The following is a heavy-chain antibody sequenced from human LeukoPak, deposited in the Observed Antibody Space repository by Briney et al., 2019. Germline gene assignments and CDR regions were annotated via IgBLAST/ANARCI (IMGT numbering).Heavy chain of an antibody. V-gene: IGHV3-20*04. D-gene: IGHD5-18*01. CDR3: ARNGYSYGYDAPFDS. J-gene: IGHJ4*02. CDR2: IKWNGGST. Sequence: GGSLRLSCAASGFTFSDYYMTWIRQAPGKGLEWVSGIKWNGGSTGYADSVKGRFTISRDNAKNSLYLQMNSLRVEDTALYYCARNGYSYGYDAPFDSWGQGTLVTVSS. CDR1: GFTFSDYY.